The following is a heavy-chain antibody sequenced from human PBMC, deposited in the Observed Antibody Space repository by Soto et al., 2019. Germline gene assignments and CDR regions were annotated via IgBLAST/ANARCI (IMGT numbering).Heavy chain of an antibody. V-gene: IGHV4-31*03. CDR2: IYYSGRS. CDR1: GGSISSGGYY. Sequence: QVQLQESGPGLVKPSQTLSLTCTVSGGSISSGGYYWSWIRQHPGKGLEWIGYIYYSGRSYYNPSLKSRVTISVDTSKDQLSLELSSVTAADPAVYYWASGYVWGSYRFDYWGQGTLVTVSS. CDR3: ASGYVWGSYRFDY. J-gene: IGHJ4*02. D-gene: IGHD3-16*02.